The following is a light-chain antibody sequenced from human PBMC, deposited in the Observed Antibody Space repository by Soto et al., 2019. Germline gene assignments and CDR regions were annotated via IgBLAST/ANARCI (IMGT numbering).Light chain of an antibody. CDR2: GAS. CDR3: QQYGSSPT. J-gene: IGKJ5*01. Sequence: IVLTQSPGTLSLSPGERATLSCRASQSVSSSYLAWYQQKPGQAPRLLIYGASSRATGIPDRFSGSGSGTDFTLTISRLEPEDFAVYYCQQYGSSPTFGQGTRLE. CDR1: QSVSSSY. V-gene: IGKV3-20*01.